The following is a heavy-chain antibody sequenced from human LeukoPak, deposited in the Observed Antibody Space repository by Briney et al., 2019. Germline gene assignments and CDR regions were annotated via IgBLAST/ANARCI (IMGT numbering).Heavy chain of an antibody. V-gene: IGHV3-30*02. CDR1: GFSFSTFG. CDR2: IRYDGNDK. Sequence: GGSLRLSCAASGFSFSTFGMYWVRQVPGKGLEWVAFIRYDGNDKYYGDSAKDRFTISRDNSKDTLYLQMNSLTTDDTGVYYCAKDSQLDVGSDYYYYFYMDVWGRGTTVTVSS. CDR3: AKDSQLDVGSDYYYYFYMDV. D-gene: IGHD1-1*01. J-gene: IGHJ6*03.